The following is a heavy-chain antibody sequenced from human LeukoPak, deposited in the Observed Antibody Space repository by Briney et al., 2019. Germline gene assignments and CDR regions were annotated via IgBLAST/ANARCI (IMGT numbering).Heavy chain of an antibody. CDR3: ARIQRDESECYYFDY. CDR1: GFTFSSYA. V-gene: IGHV3-30-3*01. J-gene: IGHJ4*02. CDR2: ISKDGSNK. Sequence: GRSLRLSCAASGFTFSSYAMHWVRQAPGKGLEWVAVISKDGSNKHYADSVKGRFTISRDNSKNTMYLQMNSLRAEDTAVYYCARIQRDESECYYFDYWGQGTLVTVSS. D-gene: IGHD3-3*01.